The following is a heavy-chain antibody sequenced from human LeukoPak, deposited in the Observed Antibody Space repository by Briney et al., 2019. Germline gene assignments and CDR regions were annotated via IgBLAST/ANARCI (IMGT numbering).Heavy chain of an antibody. Sequence: GGSLRLSCTASGITLSDNAVSWVRQAPGKGLDWVACTQNDGSNKYYADSVKGRFTISRDNSKNTLYLQMNSLRAEDTAVYYCARDRATHSSSWFDSWGQGILVTVSS. CDR2: TQNDGSNK. J-gene: IGHJ5*01. CDR1: GITLSDNA. CDR3: ARDRATHSSSWFDS. D-gene: IGHD6-19*01. V-gene: IGHV3-30*04.